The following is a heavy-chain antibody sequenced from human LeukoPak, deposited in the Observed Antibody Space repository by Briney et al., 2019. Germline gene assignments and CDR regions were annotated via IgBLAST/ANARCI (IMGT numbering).Heavy chain of an antibody. V-gene: IGHV4-39*07. D-gene: IGHD2-21*01. CDR3: ARDRSILSDYGMDV. Sequence: SETLSLTCTVSGGSISSSSYYWGWIRQPPGKGVEWIGSIYYSGSTYYNPSLKSRVTISVDTSKNQFSLKLSSVTAADTAVYYCARDRSILSDYGMDVWGQGTTVTASS. J-gene: IGHJ6*02. CDR2: IYYSGST. CDR1: GGSISSSSYY.